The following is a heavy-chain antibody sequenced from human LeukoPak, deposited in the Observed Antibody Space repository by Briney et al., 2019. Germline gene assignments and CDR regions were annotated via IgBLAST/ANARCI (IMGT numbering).Heavy chain of an antibody. V-gene: IGHV3-7*01. Sequence: GGSLRLSCAASGFTFSSYWMSWVRQAPGKGLEWVANIKQDGSEKDYVDSVKGRFTISRDNAKNSLYLQMNSLRAEDTAVYYCARDRIAAAASYYFDYWGQGTLVTVSP. CDR3: ARDRIAAAASYYFDY. J-gene: IGHJ4*02. D-gene: IGHD6-13*01. CDR2: IKQDGSEK. CDR1: GFTFSSYW.